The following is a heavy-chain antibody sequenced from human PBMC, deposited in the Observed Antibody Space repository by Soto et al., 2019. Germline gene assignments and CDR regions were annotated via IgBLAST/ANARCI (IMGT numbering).Heavy chain of an antibody. CDR1: GYTFTSYD. CDR2: MNPNSGNT. CDR3: ARKPVGWVVSAAMSRRTTYYYYYMDV. Sequence: ASVKVSCKASGYTFTSYDINWVRQATGQGLEWMGWMNPNSGNTGYAQKFQGRVTMTRNTSISTAYMELSSLRSEDTAVYYCARKPVGWVVSAAMSRRTTYYYYYMDVWGKGTTVTVSS. J-gene: IGHJ6*03. V-gene: IGHV1-8*01. D-gene: IGHD2-2*01.